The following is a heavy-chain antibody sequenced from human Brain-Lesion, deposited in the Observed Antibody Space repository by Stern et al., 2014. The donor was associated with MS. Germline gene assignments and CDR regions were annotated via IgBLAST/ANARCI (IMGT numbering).Heavy chain of an antibody. Sequence: VHLVESGAEVKKPGASVRVSCKASGYTLTELSMHWVRQAPRKGLEWVGGINPEDGETIYAQTFQGRVTMTEDTSTDTAYMELSSLRSEDTAVYYCATLSPGAGGNYFRHFDYWGQGTLVTVSS. J-gene: IGHJ4*02. CDR1: GYTLTELS. D-gene: IGHD1-26*01. CDR3: ATLSPGAGGNYFRHFDY. V-gene: IGHV1-24*01. CDR2: INPEDGET.